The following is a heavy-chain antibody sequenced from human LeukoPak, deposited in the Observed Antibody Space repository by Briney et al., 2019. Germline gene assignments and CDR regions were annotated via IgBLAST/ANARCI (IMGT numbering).Heavy chain of an antibody. CDR3: ARGERVSGSPLVNYFDY. D-gene: IGHD1-26*01. J-gene: IGHJ4*02. CDR2: IIPIFGIA. Sequence: SVKVSCKASGGTFSSYAISWVRQAPGQGLEWMGRIIPIFGIANYAQKFQGRVTITADKSTSTAYMELSSLRSEDTAVYYCARGERVSGSPLVNYFDYWGQGTLVTVSS. V-gene: IGHV1-69*04. CDR1: GGTFSSYA.